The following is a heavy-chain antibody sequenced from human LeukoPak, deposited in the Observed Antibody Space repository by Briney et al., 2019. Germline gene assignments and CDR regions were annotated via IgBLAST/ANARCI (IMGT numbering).Heavy chain of an antibody. CDR3: ARDRAGTQAWVEFDP. V-gene: IGHV3-66*02. D-gene: IGHD3-10*01. CDR2: IYADGTT. Sequence: GGSLRLSRAASGFTVSQNYMSWVRQAPGRGLEWVSLIYADGTTHYADSVKGRFTISRDNSKNTVYLQMNSVRPEDTAVYYCARDRAGTQAWVEFDPWGQGTLVTVSS. J-gene: IGHJ5*02. CDR1: GFTVSQNY.